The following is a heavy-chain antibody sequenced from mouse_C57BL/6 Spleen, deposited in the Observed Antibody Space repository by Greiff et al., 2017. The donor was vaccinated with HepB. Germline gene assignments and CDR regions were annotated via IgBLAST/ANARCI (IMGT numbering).Heavy chain of an antibody. CDR3: ARITTVVAGNYFDY. D-gene: IGHD1-1*01. CDR1: GYTFTSYW. V-gene: IGHV1-72*01. CDR2: IDPNSGGT. J-gene: IGHJ2*01. Sequence: VQLQQSGAELVKPGASVKLSCKASGYTFTSYWMHWVKQRPGRGLEWIGRIDPNSGGTKYNEKFKSKATLTVDKPSSTADMQLSSLTSEDSAVYCCARITTVVAGNYFDYGGQGTTLTVSS.